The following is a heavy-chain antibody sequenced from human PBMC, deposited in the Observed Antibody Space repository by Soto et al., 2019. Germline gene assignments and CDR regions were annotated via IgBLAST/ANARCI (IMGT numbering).Heavy chain of an antibody. Sequence: GGSLRLSCAASGFTFSTYGFNWVRQAPGKGLEWVAVIWYDGNTKYYADSVKGRFTISRDNSKNTLYLQMNSLTAEDTAVYYCARPLVAPVAGPYYYGMDVWGQGTTVTVS. CDR2: IWYDGNTK. CDR3: ARPLVAPVAGPYYYGMDV. CDR1: GFTFSTYG. D-gene: IGHD6-19*01. V-gene: IGHV3-33*01. J-gene: IGHJ6*02.